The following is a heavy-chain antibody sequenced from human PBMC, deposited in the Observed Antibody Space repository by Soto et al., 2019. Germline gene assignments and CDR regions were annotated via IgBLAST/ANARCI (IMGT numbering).Heavy chain of an antibody. J-gene: IGHJ3*02. CDR1: GFTFSSHS. Sequence: GESLKISCAASGFTFSSHSMNWVRQAPGKGLEWVSYISSSSSTIYYADSVKGRFTISRDNAKNSLYLQMNSLRAEDTAVYYCARFNDYDAFDIWGQGTMVTVSS. D-gene: IGHD4-17*01. CDR2: ISSSSSTI. CDR3: ARFNDYDAFDI. V-gene: IGHV3-48*01.